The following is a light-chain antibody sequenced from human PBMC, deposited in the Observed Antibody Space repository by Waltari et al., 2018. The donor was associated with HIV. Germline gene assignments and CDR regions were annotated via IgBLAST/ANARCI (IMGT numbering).Light chain of an antibody. J-gene: IGLJ1*01. V-gene: IGLV2-14*01. CDR2: EVS. CDR3: TSYTSSGTLYV. CDR1: SSDVGGHTY. Sequence: QSALTQPASVSGSPVQSITISCTGTSSDVGGHTYVSLSQQHPGKAPKLMIYEVSNRPSGISNRFSGSKSGNTASLTISGLQAEDEADYYCTSYTSSGTLYVFGTGTKVTVL.